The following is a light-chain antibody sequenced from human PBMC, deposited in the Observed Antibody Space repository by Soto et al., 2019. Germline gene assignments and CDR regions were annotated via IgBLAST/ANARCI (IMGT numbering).Light chain of an antibody. CDR1: SSNIGAPYD. J-gene: IGLJ2*01. CDR3: ATWDGSLPGEV. Sequence: QSVLTQPPSVSGAPGQTVIISCSGSSSNIGAPYDVNWYRQLPGTAPKLLIYGNMNRPSGVPDRFSGSKSGTSASLAITGLQAEDEADYYCATWDGSLPGEVFGGGTKLTVL. CDR2: GNM. V-gene: IGLV1-40*01.